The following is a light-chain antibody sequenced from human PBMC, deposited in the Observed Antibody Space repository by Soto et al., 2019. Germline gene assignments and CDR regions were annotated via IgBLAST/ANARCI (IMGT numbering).Light chain of an antibody. CDR2: GNS. V-gene: IGLV1-40*01. CDR3: QSYDSSLSALV. J-gene: IGLJ2*01. Sequence: QSVLTQPPSVSGAPGQRVTISCTGSSSNIGAGYDVHWYQQLPGTAPKLLIYGNSXXPSGVPDRFSGSKSGTSASLAITGXXXXXXXXXXCQSYDSSLSALVFGGGTKVTVL. CDR1: SSNIGAGYD.